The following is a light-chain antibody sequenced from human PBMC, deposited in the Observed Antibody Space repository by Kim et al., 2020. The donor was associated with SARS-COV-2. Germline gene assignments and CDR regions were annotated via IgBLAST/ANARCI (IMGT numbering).Light chain of an antibody. V-gene: IGKV1-5*03. CDR3: QQYNGYPWT. Sequence: SSVGGRVTITCLARQSISSWLVWYQQKPGEAPQLLIYKASSLASGVPSRFSGSGSGTEFTLTISSLQPDDFATYYCQQYNGYPWTFGQGTKVDIK. J-gene: IGKJ1*01. CDR1: QSISSW. CDR2: KAS.